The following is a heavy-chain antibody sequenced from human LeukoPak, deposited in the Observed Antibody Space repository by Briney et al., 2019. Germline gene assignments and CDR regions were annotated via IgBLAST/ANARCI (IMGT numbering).Heavy chain of an antibody. CDR1: GYTFTSYD. D-gene: IGHD6-13*01. Sequence: ASVKVSCKASGYTFTSYDINWVRQATGQGLEWMGWMNPNSGNTGYAQKFQGRVTMTRNTSISTAYMELSSLRSEDTAVYYCATTLLGGLWYSSSWNNWFGPWGQGTLVTVSS. CDR3: ATTLLGGLWYSSSWNNWFGP. J-gene: IGHJ5*02. V-gene: IGHV1-8*01. CDR2: MNPNSGNT.